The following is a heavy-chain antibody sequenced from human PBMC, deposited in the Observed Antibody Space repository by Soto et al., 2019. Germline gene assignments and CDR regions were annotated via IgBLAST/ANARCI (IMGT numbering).Heavy chain of an antibody. CDR2: IYYSGTT. Sequence: QVQLQESGPGLVKPSETLSLTCTVSGGSINSYSWNWVRQPPGKGLEWIGYIYYSGTTNYNPSLNGRVPLAVVTSHNQLSLKQSAVTAADTAVFYCAINETAAYLDGMVVWGQDTTVT. J-gene: IGHJ6*02. D-gene: IGHD2-2*01. CDR1: GGSINSYS. V-gene: IGHV4-59*01. CDR3: AINETAAYLDGMVV.